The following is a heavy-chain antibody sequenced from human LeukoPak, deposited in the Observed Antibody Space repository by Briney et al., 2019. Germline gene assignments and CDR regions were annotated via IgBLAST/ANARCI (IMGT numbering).Heavy chain of an antibody. CDR1: GYTFTGYY. D-gene: IGHD4-17*01. Sequence: ASVKVSCKASGYTFTGYYMHWVRQAPGQGLEWMGWINPNSGGTNYAQKFQGRVTMTRDTSISTAYMELSRLRSDDTAVYYCVKSTNYGDYGTSDYWGQGTLVTVSS. CDR2: INPNSGGT. CDR3: VKSTNYGDYGTSDY. J-gene: IGHJ4*02. V-gene: IGHV1-2*02.